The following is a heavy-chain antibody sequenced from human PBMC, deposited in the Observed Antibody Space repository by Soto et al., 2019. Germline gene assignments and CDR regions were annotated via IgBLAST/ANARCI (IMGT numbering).Heavy chain of an antibody. CDR3: ARSESSSGWYDY. CDR2: INPNSGGT. D-gene: IGHD6-19*01. CDR1: GYTFTGYY. V-gene: IGHV1-2*02. Sequence: ASVKVSCKASGYTFTGYYMHWVRQAPGQGLEWMGWINPNSGGTNYAQKFQGRVTMTRDTSISTAYMELSRLTSDDTAVYYCARSESSSGWYDYWGQGTLVTVSS. J-gene: IGHJ4*02.